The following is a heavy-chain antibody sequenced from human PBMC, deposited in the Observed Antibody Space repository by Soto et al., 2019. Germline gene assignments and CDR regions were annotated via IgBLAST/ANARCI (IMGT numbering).Heavy chain of an antibody. J-gene: IGHJ3*02. Sequence: QLVASGGGLIQPGESLTLSCEASGFSVTNNYMYWVRQAPGKGLEWVSLIYSGGGTHYADFVNGRFIISRDNSKNTLHLLMDKLRAEDTAIYYCARDIACSSSSCQGDNFDIWGRGTLVTVSP. CDR3: ARDIACSSSSCQGDNFDI. CDR1: GFSVTNNY. CDR2: IYSGGGT. D-gene: IGHD2-2*01. V-gene: IGHV3-53*01.